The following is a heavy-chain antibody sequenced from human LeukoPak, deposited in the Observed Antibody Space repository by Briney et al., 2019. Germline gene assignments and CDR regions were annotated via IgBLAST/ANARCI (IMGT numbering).Heavy chain of an antibody. D-gene: IGHD3-3*01. Sequence: GGSLRLSCAASGFTFSDYYMSWIRQAPGKGLEWVSYISSSGSTIYYADSVKGRFTISRDNAKNSLYLQMNSLRAEDTAVYYCATYDFWSGYYMASGYFQHWGQDTLVTVSS. V-gene: IGHV3-11*01. CDR2: ISSSGSTI. J-gene: IGHJ1*01. CDR3: ATYDFWSGYYMASGYFQH. CDR1: GFTFSDYY.